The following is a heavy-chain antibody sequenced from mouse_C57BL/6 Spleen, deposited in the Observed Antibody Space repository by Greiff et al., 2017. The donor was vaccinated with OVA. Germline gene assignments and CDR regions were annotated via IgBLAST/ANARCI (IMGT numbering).Heavy chain of an antibody. V-gene: IGHV14-1*01. CDR1: GFNIKDYY. J-gene: IGHJ2*01. Sequence: EVQLQQSGAELVRPGASVKLSCTASGFNIKDYYMHWVKQRPEQGLEWIGWIDPEDGDTEYAPKFQGKATMTADTSSNTAYLQLSSLTSEDTDGYYYTNYYRKTDWGQGTTLTVSA. CDR3: TNYYRKTD. D-gene: IGHD2-14*01. CDR2: IDPEDGDT.